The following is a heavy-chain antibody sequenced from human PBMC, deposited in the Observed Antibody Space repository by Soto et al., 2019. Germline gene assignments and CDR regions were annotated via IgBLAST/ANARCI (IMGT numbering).Heavy chain of an antibody. CDR3: ARSQKRTYSSSWYYYFDY. CDR1: GGSISSYH. Sequence: PSETLSLTCTVSGGSISSYHWSWIRHPPGKGLEWIGYIYYSGSTNYNPSLKSRVTISVDTSKNQFSLKLSSVTAADTAVYYCARSQKRTYSSSWYYYFDYWGQGTLVTVSS. J-gene: IGHJ4*02. D-gene: IGHD6-13*01. V-gene: IGHV4-59*01. CDR2: IYYSGST.